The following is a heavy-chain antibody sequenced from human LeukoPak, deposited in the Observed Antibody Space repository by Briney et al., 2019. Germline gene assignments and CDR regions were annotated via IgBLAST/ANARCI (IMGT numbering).Heavy chain of an antibody. CDR2: IVVGSGST. D-gene: IGHD4-17*01. V-gene: IGHV1-58*01. CDR1: GFTFTSSA. CDR3: AANPVTTGFNY. J-gene: IGHJ4*02. Sequence: GASVKVSCKASGFTFTSSAVQWVRQARGQRLEWIGWIVVGSGSTNYAQKFQERVTITRDMSTSTAYMELSSLRSEDTAVYYCAANPVTTGFNYWGQGTLVTVSS.